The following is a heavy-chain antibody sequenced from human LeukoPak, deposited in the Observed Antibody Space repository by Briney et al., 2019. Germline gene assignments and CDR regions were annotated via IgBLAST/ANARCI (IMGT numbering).Heavy chain of an antibody. CDR3: AKAKLRYFEYYFDY. J-gene: IGHJ4*02. V-gene: IGHV3-30*18. CDR2: ISYDGSNK. Sequence: PGRSLRLSCAASGFTFSSYGMHWVRQAPGKGLEWVAVISYDGSNKYYADSVKGRFTISGDNSKNTLYLQMNSLRAEDTAVYYCAKAKLRYFEYYFDYWGQGTLVTVSS. D-gene: IGHD3-9*01. CDR1: GFTFSSYG.